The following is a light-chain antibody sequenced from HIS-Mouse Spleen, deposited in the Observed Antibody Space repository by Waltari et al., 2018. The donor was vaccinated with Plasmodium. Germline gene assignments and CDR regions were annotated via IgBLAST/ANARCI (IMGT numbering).Light chain of an antibody. CDR1: ALPKKY. CDR2: EDS. V-gene: IGLV3-10*01. J-gene: IGLJ3*02. Sequence: SYELTQPPSVSVSPGQTARITCSGDALPKKYAYWYQQKSGQAPVRVIYEDSKRPSGSPERFTGSSAGTMATLTISGAQGEDEADYYCYSTDSSGNHRVFGGGTKLTVL. CDR3: YSTDSSGNHRV.